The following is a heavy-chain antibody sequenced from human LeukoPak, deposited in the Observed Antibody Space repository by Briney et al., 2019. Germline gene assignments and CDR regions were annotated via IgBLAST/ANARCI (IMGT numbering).Heavy chain of an antibody. CDR3: ARERLEYSSSSHPYDY. CDR2: ISAYNGNT. D-gene: IGHD6-6*01. V-gene: IGHV1-18*04. J-gene: IGHJ4*02. CDR1: GYTFSDYY. Sequence: ASVKVSCKTSGYTFSDYYMHWVRQAPGQGLEWMGWISAYNGNTNYAQKLQGRVTMTTDTSTSTAYMELRSLRSDDTAVYYCARERLEYSSSSHPYDYWGQGTLVTVSS.